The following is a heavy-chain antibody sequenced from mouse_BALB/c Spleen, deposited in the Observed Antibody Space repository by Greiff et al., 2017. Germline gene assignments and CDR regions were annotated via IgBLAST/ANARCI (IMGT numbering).Heavy chain of an antibody. V-gene: IGHV5-4*02. D-gene: IGHD2-1*01. CDR3: ARGGNGNYGYAMDY. CDR1: GFTFSDYY. J-gene: IGHJ4*01. CDR2: ISDGGSYT. Sequence: EVKLVESGGGLVKPGGSLKLSCAASGFTFSDYYMYWVRQTPEKRLEWVATISDGGSYTYYPDSVKGRFTISRDNAKNNLYLQMSSLKSEDTAMYYCARGGNGNYGYAMDYWGQGTSVTVSS.